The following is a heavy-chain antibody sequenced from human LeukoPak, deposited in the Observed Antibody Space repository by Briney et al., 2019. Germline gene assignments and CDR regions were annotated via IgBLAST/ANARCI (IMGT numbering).Heavy chain of an antibody. CDR2: IIPIFGTA. J-gene: IGHJ4*02. CDR3: ARVQTTVTTEVAFDY. Sequence: SVKVSCKASGGTFSSYAISWVRQAPGQGLEWMGGIIPIFGTANHAQKFQGRVTITADKSTSTAYMELSSLRSEDTAVYYCARVQTTVTTEVAFDYWGQGTLVTVSS. V-gene: IGHV1-69*06. D-gene: IGHD4-11*01. CDR1: GGTFSSYA.